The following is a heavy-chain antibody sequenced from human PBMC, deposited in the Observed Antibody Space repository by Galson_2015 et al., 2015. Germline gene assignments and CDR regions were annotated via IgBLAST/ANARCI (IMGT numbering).Heavy chain of an antibody. CDR1: GFTFSSYG. CDR3: ARDPVCSSTSCDKYYYYYYFDY. D-gene: IGHD2-2*01. V-gene: IGHV3-30*03. J-gene: IGHJ4*02. Sequence: SLRLSCAASGFTFSSYGMHWVRQAPGKGLEWVAVISYDGSNKYYADSVKGRFTISRDNSKNTLYLQMNSLRAEDTAVYYCARDPVCSSTSCDKYYYYYYFDYWGQGTLVTVSS. CDR2: ISYDGSNK.